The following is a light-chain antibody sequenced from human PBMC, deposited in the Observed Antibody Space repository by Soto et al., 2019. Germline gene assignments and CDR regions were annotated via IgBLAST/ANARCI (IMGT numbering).Light chain of an antibody. J-gene: IGKJ1*01. CDR2: KAS. Sequence: DIPMTQSPSTLSASVGDRVTITCRASQSISSSLAWYQQKPGKAPKLLIYKASSLESGVPSRFSGSGSGTEFTLSISSVQTDDFATYYCQQYNSYWTFGQGTKVEIK. V-gene: IGKV1-5*03. CDR3: QQYNSYWT. CDR1: QSISSS.